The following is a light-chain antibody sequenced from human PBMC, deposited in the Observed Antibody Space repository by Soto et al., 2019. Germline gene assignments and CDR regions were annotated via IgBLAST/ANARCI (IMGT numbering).Light chain of an antibody. V-gene: IGKV3-20*01. Sequence: EIVLTQSPGTLSLSPGERATLSCRASQSVSSSYLGWYQQKPGQAPRLLIYGASGRATGIRDRFSGSGSGTDFALTISRLEPEDFAVYYCQHYGGSPSFTFGPGTKVDIK. CDR2: GAS. J-gene: IGKJ3*01. CDR1: QSVSSSY. CDR3: QHYGGSPSFT.